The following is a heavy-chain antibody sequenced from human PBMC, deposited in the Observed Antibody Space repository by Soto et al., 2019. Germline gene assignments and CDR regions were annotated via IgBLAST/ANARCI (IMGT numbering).Heavy chain of an antibody. CDR3: ARDGVHYDYVWGSSGVLNV. D-gene: IGHD3-16*01. Sequence: SETLSLTCTVSGGSFSSGSYYWSWIRQPPGKGLEWIGYIYYSGSTNYNPSLKSRVTISVDTSKNQFSLKLSSVTAADTAVYYCARDGVHYDYVWGSSGVLNVWGQGTTVTVSS. V-gene: IGHV4-61*01. CDR1: GGSFSSGSYY. J-gene: IGHJ6*02. CDR2: IYYSGST.